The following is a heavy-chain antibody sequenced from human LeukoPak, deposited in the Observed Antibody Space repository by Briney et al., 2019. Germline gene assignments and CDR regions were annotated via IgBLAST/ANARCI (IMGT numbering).Heavy chain of an antibody. CDR1: GYTFTGYY. D-gene: IGHD1-26*01. Sequence: ASVKVSCKASGYTFTGYYMHWVRQAPGQGLEWMGWINPNSGGTNYAQKFQGRVTMTRDTSISTAYMELSRLRSDDTAVYYCARVARYSGSYYTYWGQGTLVTVSS. V-gene: IGHV1-2*02. J-gene: IGHJ4*02. CDR3: ARVARYSGSYYTY. CDR2: INPNSGGT.